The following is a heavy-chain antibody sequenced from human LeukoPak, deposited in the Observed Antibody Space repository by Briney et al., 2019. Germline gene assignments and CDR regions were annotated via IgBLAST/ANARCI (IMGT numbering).Heavy chain of an antibody. CDR1: GFTFSSYW. D-gene: IGHD3-9*01. CDR2: IKQDGSEK. J-gene: IGHJ4*02. CDR3: AREGEDYDTHSPFDY. Sequence: GGSLRLSCAASGFTFSSYWMSWVRQAPGKGLEWVANIKQDGSEKYYVDSVKGRFTISRDNAKNSLYLQMNSLRAEDTAVYYCAREGEDYDTHSPFDYWGQGTLVTVSS. V-gene: IGHV3-7*01.